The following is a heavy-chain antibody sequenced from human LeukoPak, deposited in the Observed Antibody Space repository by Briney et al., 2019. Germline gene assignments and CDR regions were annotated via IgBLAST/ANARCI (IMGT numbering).Heavy chain of an antibody. V-gene: IGHV3-30*03. CDR2: ISFDGSSK. CDR1: GFTFSSHG. D-gene: IGHD3-10*01. Sequence: GRSLRLSCVASGFTFSSHGIHWVRQAPGKGLEWVAVISFDGSSKYFADSVKGRFTISRDNSKNTLYLQMNSLRAEDTAVYYCARDWSYSAHPHRFDYWGQGTLVTVSS. J-gene: IGHJ4*02. CDR3: ARDWSYSAHPHRFDY.